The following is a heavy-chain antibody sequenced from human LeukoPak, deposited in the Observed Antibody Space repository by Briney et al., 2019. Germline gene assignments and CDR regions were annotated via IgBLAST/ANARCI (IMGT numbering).Heavy chain of an antibody. CDR3: ARDLGYSSGWSGAYFDY. D-gene: IGHD6-19*01. CDR2: IYTSGST. CDR1: GGSISSYY. J-gene: IGHJ4*02. Sequence: SGTLSLTCTVSGGSISSYYWSWIRQPAGKGLEWIGRIYTSGSTNYNPSLKSRVTMSVDTSKNQFSLKLSSVTAADTAVYYCARDLGYSSGWSGAYFDYWGQGTLVTVSS. V-gene: IGHV4-4*07.